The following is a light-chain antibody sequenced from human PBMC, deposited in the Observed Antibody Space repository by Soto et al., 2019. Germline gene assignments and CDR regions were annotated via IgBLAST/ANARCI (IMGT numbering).Light chain of an antibody. CDR2: SDH. CDR3: ATWDDSLRGVV. V-gene: IGLV1-47*02. CDR1: SSNIGRNY. Sequence: QSVLTQPPSASGTPGQRVTISCSGSSSNIGRNYVYWYQQFPGTAPQLLIYSDHRRPSGVPDRFSGSKSGTSASLAISGLRSGDEADYYCATWDDSLRGVVFGGGTKLTVL. J-gene: IGLJ2*01.